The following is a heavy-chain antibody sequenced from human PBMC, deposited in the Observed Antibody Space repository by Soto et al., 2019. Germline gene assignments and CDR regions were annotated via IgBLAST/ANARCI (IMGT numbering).Heavy chain of an antibody. CDR3: ATLIAAAGTIWFGP. Sequence: SETLSLTCTVSGGSISSSSYYWGWIRQPPGKGLEWIGSIYYSGSTYYNPSLKSRVTISVDTSKNQFSLKLSSVTAADTAVYYCATLIAAAGTIWFGPWGQGTLVTVSS. D-gene: IGHD6-13*01. CDR2: IYYSGST. J-gene: IGHJ5*02. CDR1: GGSISSSSYY. V-gene: IGHV4-39*01.